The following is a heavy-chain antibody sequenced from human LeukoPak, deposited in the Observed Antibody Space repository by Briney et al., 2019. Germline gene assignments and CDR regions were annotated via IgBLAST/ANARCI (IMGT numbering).Heavy chain of an antibody. CDR3: ARGQDSSSWYLWNWFDP. Sequence: PSETLSLTCTVTGFSISSYYWSWIRQPPGKGLKWFGNIYYSGSTNYNPSLKSRVTISVDTSKNQFSLKLSSVTAADTAVYYCARGQDSSSWYLWNWFDPWGQGTLVTVSS. CDR2: IYYSGST. V-gene: IGHV4-59*08. CDR1: GFSISSYY. D-gene: IGHD6-13*01. J-gene: IGHJ5*02.